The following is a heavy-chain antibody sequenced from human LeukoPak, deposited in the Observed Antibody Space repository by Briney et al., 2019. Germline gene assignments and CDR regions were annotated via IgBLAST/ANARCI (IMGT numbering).Heavy chain of an antibody. CDR2: ISSSSSPI. J-gene: IGHJ4*02. CDR1: GFTFSSYS. Sequence: GGSLRLSCAASGFTFSSYSMNWVRQAPGKGLEWVSYISSSSSPIYYADSVKGRFTISRDNAKNSLYLQMNSLRTEDTAVYYCARHFCSGTSCSNWGQGTLVTVSS. CDR3: ARHFCSGTSCSN. D-gene: IGHD2-2*01. V-gene: IGHV3-48*01.